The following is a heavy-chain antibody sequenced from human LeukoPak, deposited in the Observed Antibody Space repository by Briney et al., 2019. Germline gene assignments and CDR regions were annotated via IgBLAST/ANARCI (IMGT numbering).Heavy chain of an antibody. CDR2: ISYDGSNK. CDR3: ARSSNYGRFDY. D-gene: IGHD4-11*01. CDR1: GFTFSSYA. Sequence: PGRSLRLSCAASGFTFSSYAMHWVRQAPGKGLEWVAVISYDGSNKYYTDSVKGRFTISRDNSKNTLYLQMNSLRAEDTAVYYCARSSNYGRFDYWGQGTLVTVSS. V-gene: IGHV3-30-3*01. J-gene: IGHJ4*02.